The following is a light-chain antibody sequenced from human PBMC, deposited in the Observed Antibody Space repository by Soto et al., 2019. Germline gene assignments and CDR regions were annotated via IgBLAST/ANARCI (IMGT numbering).Light chain of an antibody. J-gene: IGKJ1*01. V-gene: IGKV1-39*01. CDR1: QSISIN. CDR3: QQRRNRPPWT. Sequence: DIQMTQSPSSLSASVGGTVDIICRASQSISINLNWYQQKPGKAPKLLIYAASSLQRGVPSRVSGSGSGTDFTLTISSLEPEHFAVYACQQRRNRPPWTFGQGTKVDIK. CDR2: AAS.